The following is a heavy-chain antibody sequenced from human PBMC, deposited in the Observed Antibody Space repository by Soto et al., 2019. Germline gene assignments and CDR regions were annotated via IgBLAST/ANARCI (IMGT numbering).Heavy chain of an antibody. CDR3: ANGGFGGVLVPFDY. CDR1: RFTFSNYA. J-gene: IGHJ4*02. D-gene: IGHD3-16*02. Sequence: QLGGSLRLSCSASRFTFSNYAMNWVRQAPGKGLEWVSGIDGSGASPCYADSVKGRFTISRDNSKNTLYLQMNSLRAEDTAVYYCANGGFGGVLVPFDYWGQSTPVTVFS. CDR2: IDGSGASP. V-gene: IGHV3-23*01.